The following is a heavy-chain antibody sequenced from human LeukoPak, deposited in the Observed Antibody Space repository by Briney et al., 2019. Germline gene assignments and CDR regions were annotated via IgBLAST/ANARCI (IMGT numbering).Heavy chain of an antibody. Sequence: GGSLRLSCAASGVTFSSFWMSWVRQAPGKGLEWVSFINTKSKTIYYADSVKGRFTISRDNAKNSLYLQMNSLRAEDTALYYCVRDRNWAFDYWGQGTLVTVSS. D-gene: IGHD7-27*01. J-gene: IGHJ4*02. V-gene: IGHV3-48*01. CDR3: VRDRNWAFDY. CDR2: INTKSKTI. CDR1: GVTFSSFW.